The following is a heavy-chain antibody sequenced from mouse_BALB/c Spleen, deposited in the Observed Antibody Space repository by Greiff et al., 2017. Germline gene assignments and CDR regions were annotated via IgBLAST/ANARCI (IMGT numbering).Heavy chain of an antibody. CDR2: IYPGDGDT. CDR1: GYAFSSYW. D-gene: IGHD1-1*01. J-gene: IGHJ1*01. Sequence: QVHVKQSGAELVRPGSSVKISCKASGYAFSSYWMNWVKQRPGQGLEWIGQIYPGDGDTNYNGKFKGKATLTADKSSSTAYMQLSSLTSEDSAVYFCARCLYGSSYDWYFDVWGAGTTVTVSS. V-gene: IGHV1-80*01. CDR3: ARCLYGSSYDWYFDV.